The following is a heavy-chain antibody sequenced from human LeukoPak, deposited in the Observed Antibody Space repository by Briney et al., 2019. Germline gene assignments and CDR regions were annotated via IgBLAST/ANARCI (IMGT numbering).Heavy chain of an antibody. V-gene: IGHV1-69*05. J-gene: IGHJ6*03. CDR1: GGTFSSYA. Sequence: SVKVSCKASGGTFSSYAISWVRQAPGQGLEWMGRIIPIFGTANYAQKFQGRVTITTDESTSTAYMELSSLRSEDTAVYYCARDLQLRFLEWLPGDYYMDLWGKGTTVTVSS. D-gene: IGHD3-3*01. CDR2: IIPIFGTA. CDR3: ARDLQLRFLEWLPGDYYMDL.